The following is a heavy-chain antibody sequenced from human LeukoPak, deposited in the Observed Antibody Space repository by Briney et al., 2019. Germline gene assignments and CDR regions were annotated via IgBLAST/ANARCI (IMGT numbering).Heavy chain of an antibody. Sequence: GGSLRLSCAASGLILSHYGMHWVRQAPGKGLEWVAVITADGRNKQYGDSVKGRFTISRDDSKNTVFLQMNDLRAEDTAVYYCAKDRSSTWSFDYWGQGTLVTVSS. V-gene: IGHV3-30*18. CDR2: ITADGRNK. J-gene: IGHJ4*02. CDR3: AKDRSSTWSFDY. CDR1: GLILSHYG. D-gene: IGHD6-13*01.